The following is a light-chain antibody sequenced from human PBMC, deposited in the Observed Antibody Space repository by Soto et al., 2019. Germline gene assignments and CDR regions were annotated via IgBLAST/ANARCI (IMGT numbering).Light chain of an antibody. CDR3: NSYTTSSTYV. CDR2: DVS. Sequence: QSVLTQPASVSGSPGQSITISCTGTSSVVGGYNYVSWYQQHPGKAPKLMIYDVSNRPSGVSNRFSGSKSGNTASLTISGLHAEDEADYYCNSYTTSSTYVFGTGTKVTVL. V-gene: IGLV2-14*01. CDR1: SSVVGGYNY. J-gene: IGLJ1*01.